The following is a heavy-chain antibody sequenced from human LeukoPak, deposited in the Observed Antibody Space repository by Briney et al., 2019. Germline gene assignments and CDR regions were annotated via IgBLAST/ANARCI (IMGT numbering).Heavy chain of an antibody. V-gene: IGHV1-18*01. CDR2: ISAYNGNT. Sequence: ASVKVSCKASGYTSTSYGISWVRQAPGQGLEWMGWISAYNGNTNYAQKLQGRVTMTTDTSTSTAYMELRSLRSDDTAVYYCARNMDGLYYYDSSGYGYWGQGTLVTVSS. J-gene: IGHJ4*02. CDR3: ARNMDGLYYYDSSGYGY. D-gene: IGHD3-22*01. CDR1: GYTSTSYG.